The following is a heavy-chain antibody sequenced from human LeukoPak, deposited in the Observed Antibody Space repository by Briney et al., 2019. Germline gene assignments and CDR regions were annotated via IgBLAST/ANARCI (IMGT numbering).Heavy chain of an antibody. J-gene: IGHJ4*02. CDR2: IYTSGST. CDR1: GGSISSGSYY. Sequence: PSETLSLTCTVSGGSISSGSYYWSWIRQPAGKGLEWIGRIYTSGSTNYNPSLKSRVTISVDTSKNQFSLKLSSVTAADTAVYYCARVRQGGQLDYWGQGTLVTVPS. CDR3: ARVRQGGQLDY. V-gene: IGHV4-61*02. D-gene: IGHD5-18*01.